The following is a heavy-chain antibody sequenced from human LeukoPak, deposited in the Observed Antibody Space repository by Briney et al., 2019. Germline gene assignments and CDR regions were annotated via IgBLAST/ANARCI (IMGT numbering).Heavy chain of an antibody. Sequence: ASVKVSCKAPGYTFTSYYMHWVRQAPGQGLEWMGIINPSGGSTSYAQKFQGRVTMTRDTSTSTVYMELSSLRSEDTAVYYCARVGVAATWSYYFDYWGQGTLVTVSS. J-gene: IGHJ4*02. CDR1: GYTFTSYY. CDR3: ARVGVAATWSYYFDY. V-gene: IGHV1-46*01. CDR2: INPSGGST. D-gene: IGHD2-15*01.